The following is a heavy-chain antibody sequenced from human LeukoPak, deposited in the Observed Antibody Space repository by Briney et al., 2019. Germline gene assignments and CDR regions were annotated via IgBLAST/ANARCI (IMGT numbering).Heavy chain of an antibody. J-gene: IGHJ4*02. CDR3: ARARGGTTSPYFDY. D-gene: IGHD3-16*01. CDR2: INPNSGGT. V-gene: IGHV1-2*02. Sequence: ASVKVSCKASGYTFTGYYMHWVRQAPGQGLEWMGWINPNSGGTNYAQKFQGRVTMTRDTSISTAYMELSRLRSDDTAVYYCARARGGTTSPYFDYWGQGTLVTVSS. CDR1: GYTFTGYY.